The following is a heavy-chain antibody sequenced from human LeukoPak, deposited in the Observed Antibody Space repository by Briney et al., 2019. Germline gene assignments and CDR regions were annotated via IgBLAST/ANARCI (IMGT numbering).Heavy chain of an antibody. CDR1: GYTLTELS. CDR2: FDPEDGET. D-gene: IGHD4-17*01. CDR3: AIGLMTTVTTVNDY. Sequence: GASVKVSCEVSGYTLTELSMHWVRQAPGKGLEWMGGFDPEDGETIYAQKFQGRVTMTEDTSTDTAYMELSSLRSEDTAVYYCAIGLMTTVTTVNDYWGQGTLVTVSS. V-gene: IGHV1-24*01. J-gene: IGHJ4*02.